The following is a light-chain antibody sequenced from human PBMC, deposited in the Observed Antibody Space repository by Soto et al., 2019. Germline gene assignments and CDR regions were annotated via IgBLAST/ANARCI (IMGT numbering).Light chain of an antibody. V-gene: IGKV3-20*01. CDR2: GAS. Sequence: EIVMTQSPAPLSVSPGEIATLSCSASQSVSSNLAWYQQKPGHAPRLLIYGASNRATGIPDRFSGSGSGTDFTLTISRLEPEDFAVYYCKQYGSSGTFGQGTKVDIK. CDR1: QSVSSN. J-gene: IGKJ1*01. CDR3: KQYGSSGT.